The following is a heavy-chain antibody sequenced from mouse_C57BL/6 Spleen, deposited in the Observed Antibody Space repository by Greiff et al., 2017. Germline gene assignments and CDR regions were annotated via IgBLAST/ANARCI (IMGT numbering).Heavy chain of an antibody. CDR3: AGEGRYCFDY. V-gene: IGHV3-6*01. CDR2: ISYDGSN. J-gene: IGHJ2*01. CDR1: GYSFTSGCY. Sequence: VQLQQSGPGLVKPSQSLSLTCSVTGYSFTSGCYWNWIRQFPGNQLEWMGYISYDGSNNYNPSLKNRISITRDTSKNQFFLKLNSVTTEDTATYYCAGEGRYCFDYWGQGTTLTVSS.